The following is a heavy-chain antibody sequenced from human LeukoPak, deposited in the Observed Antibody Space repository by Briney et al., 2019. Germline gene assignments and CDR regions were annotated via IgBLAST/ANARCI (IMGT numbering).Heavy chain of an antibody. V-gene: IGHV3-23*01. J-gene: IGHJ5*02. Sequence: GGSLRLSCAASGFTFSTYTMYWVRHPPGKRLEWVSIIGNNGGGIHYADSVKGRFTISRDNSKNTLYLQMNSLRAEDTAVYYCANTVSGGWFDPWGQGTLVTVSS. D-gene: IGHD1-14*01. CDR1: GFTFSTYT. CDR3: ANTVSGGWFDP. CDR2: IGNNGGGI.